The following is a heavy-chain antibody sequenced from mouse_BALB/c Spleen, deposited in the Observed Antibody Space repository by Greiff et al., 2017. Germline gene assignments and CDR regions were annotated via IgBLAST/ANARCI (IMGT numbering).Heavy chain of an antibody. CDR1: GFAFSSYD. CDR2: ISSGGGST. Sequence: EVKVVESGGGLVKPGGSLKLSCAASGFAFSSYDMSWVRQTPEKRLEWVAYISSGGGSTYYPDTVKGRFTISRDNAKNTLYLQMSSLKSEDTAMYYCARHGNYWFAYWGQGTLVTVSA. D-gene: IGHD2-1*01. V-gene: IGHV5-12-1*01. J-gene: IGHJ3*01. CDR3: ARHGNYWFAY.